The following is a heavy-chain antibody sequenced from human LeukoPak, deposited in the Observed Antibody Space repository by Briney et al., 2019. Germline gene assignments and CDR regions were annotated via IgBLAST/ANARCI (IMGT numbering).Heavy chain of an antibody. D-gene: IGHD3-22*01. CDR1: GYTFTSYD. V-gene: IGHV1-8*02. J-gene: IGHJ5*02. CDR3: ARMYYFESCCYYWFDP. CDR2: MNPNSGNT. Sequence: ASVKDSCKASGYTFTSYDINWVRQATGQGLEWVGWMNPNSGNTGYAQKFQGRVTITRNTSIRTPYMELSSLTSEDTAVYYCARMYYFESCCYYWFDPWGQGTLVTVSS.